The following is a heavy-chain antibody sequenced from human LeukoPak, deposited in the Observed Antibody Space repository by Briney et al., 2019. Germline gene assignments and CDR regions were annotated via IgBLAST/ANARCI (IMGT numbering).Heavy chain of an antibody. CDR1: GFSFSSYS. V-gene: IGHV3-21*01. J-gene: IGHJ3*02. CDR3: ARDGLGAFDI. Sequence: PGGSLRLSCAASGFSFSSYSMSWVRQAPGKGLEWVSSISSSSNYIYYADSVKGRFTISRDNAKNSLYLQMNSLRAEDTAVYYCARDGLGAFDIWGQGTMVTVSS. CDR2: ISSSSNYI.